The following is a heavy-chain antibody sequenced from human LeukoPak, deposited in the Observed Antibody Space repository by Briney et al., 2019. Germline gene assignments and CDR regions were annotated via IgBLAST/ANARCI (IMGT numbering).Heavy chain of an antibody. J-gene: IGHJ6*03. CDR3: TTGLSYYDFWSGYLSFMGYYYYYMDV. D-gene: IGHD3-3*01. CDR2: ISGSDGTT. V-gene: IGHV3-23*01. Sequence: GGSLRLSCAASEFTFSKYGMSWVRQAPGKGLEWVSIISGSDGTTDYADSVKGRFTISRDNSKNTLYLQMNSLKTEDTAVYYCTTGLSYYDFWSGYLSFMGYYYYYMDVWGKGTTVTVSS. CDR1: EFTFSKYG.